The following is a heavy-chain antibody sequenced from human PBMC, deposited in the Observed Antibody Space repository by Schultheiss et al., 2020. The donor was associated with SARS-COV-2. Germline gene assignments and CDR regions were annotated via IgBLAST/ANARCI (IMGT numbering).Heavy chain of an antibody. CDR1: GGSISSSSYY. D-gene: IGHD6-13*01. CDR2: IYYSGST. CDR3: ARVPGYSSSWYAVGNWFDP. V-gene: IGHV4-39*01. J-gene: IGHJ5*02. Sequence: SETLSLTCTVSGGSISSSSYYWGWIRQPPGKGLEWIGSIYYSGSTYYNPSLKSRVTISVDTSKNQFSLKLSSVTAADTAVYYCARVPGYSSSWYAVGNWFDPWGQGTLVTVSS.